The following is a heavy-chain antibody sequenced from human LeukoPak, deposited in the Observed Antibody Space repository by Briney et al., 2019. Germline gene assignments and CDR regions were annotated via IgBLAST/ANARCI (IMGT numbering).Heavy chain of an antibody. D-gene: IGHD1-26*01. J-gene: IGHJ2*01. V-gene: IGHV4-4*07. CDR1: GGSISSYY. CDR2: IYSSGST. CDR3: ARSRYSGSWNFDL. Sequence: PSETLSLTCTVSGGSISSYYWSWIRQPAGKGLEWIGRIYSSGSTNYNPSLKGRVTMSVDTSKNQFSLKLNSVTAADTAVYYCARSRYSGSWNFDLWGRGTLVTVSS.